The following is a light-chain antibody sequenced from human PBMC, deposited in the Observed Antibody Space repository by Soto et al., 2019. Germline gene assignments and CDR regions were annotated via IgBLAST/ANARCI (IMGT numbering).Light chain of an antibody. Sequence: QSVLTQPPSASGTPGQRVTISCSGSSSNIGSNYVYWYQQLPGTAPKLLIYRNNQRPSGVPDRFSGSKSGTSASLAISGLRSEDEADSYCAAWDDSLSALFGGGTKLTVL. J-gene: IGLJ2*01. CDR3: AAWDDSLSAL. CDR2: RNN. V-gene: IGLV1-47*01. CDR1: SSNIGSNY.